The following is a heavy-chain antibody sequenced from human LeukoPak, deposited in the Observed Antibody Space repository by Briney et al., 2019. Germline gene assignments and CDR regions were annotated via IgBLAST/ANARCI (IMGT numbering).Heavy chain of an antibody. CDR1: GGSISSYY. J-gene: IGHJ4*02. D-gene: IGHD3-22*01. CDR3: ARGSDSSGYLFDY. V-gene: IGHV4-59*01. CDR2: IYYSGST. Sequence: SETLSLTCTVSGGSISSYYWSWIRQPPGKGLEWIGYIYYSGSTNCNPSLKSRVTISVDTSKNQFSLKLSSVTAADTAVYYCARGSDSSGYLFDYWGQGTLVTVSS.